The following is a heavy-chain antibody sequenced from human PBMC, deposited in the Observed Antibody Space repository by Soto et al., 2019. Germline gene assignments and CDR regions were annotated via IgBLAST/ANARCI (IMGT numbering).Heavy chain of an antibody. V-gene: IGHV3-21*01. Sequence: EVQLVESGGGLVKPGGSLRLSCAASGFTFSSYSMNWVRQAPGKGLEWVSSISSSRSYIYYADSVKGRFTISRDNAKNSLYLQMNSLRAEDTAVYYCARSARELVAFFDYWGQGTLVTVSS. J-gene: IGHJ4*02. D-gene: IGHD1-26*01. CDR2: ISSSRSYI. CDR3: ARSARELVAFFDY. CDR1: GFTFSSYS.